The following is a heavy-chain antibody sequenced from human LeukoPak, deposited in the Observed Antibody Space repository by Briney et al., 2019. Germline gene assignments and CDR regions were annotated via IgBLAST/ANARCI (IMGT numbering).Heavy chain of an antibody. J-gene: IGHJ4*02. CDR1: GGSISSYY. CDR3: ARGSAMVQTDY. Sequence: SGTLSLTCTVSGGSISSYYWSWIRQPPGKGLEWIGYIYYSGSTNYNPPLKSRVTISVDTSKNQFSLKLSSVTAADTAVYYCARGSAMVQTDYWGQGTLVTVSS. V-gene: IGHV4-59*01. CDR2: IYYSGST. D-gene: IGHD5-18*01.